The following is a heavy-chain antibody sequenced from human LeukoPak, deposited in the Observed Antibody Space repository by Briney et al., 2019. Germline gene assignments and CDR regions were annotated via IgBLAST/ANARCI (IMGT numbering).Heavy chain of an antibody. CDR3: AGLPYYDFWSGPYYDY. CDR2: IYYSGST. CDR1: GGSISSSSYY. J-gene: IGHJ4*02. D-gene: IGHD3-3*01. Sequence: SETLSLTCTVSGGSISSSSYYWGWIRQPPGRGLEWIGSIYYSGSTYYNPSLKSRVTISVDTSKNQFSLKLSSVTAADTAVYYCAGLPYYDFWSGPYYDYWGQGTLVTVSS. V-gene: IGHV4-39*01.